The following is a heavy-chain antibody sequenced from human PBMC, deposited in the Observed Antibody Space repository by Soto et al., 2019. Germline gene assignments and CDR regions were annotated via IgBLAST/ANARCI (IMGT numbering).Heavy chain of an antibody. CDR3: ARSLAAMSGHHGSGMDV. CDR1: GGTFSSYT. V-gene: IGHV1-69*02. CDR2: IIPILGIA. J-gene: IGHJ6*02. Sequence: QVQLVQSGAEVKKPGSSVKVSCKASGGTFSSYTISWVRQAPGQGLEWMGRIIPILGIANYAQKFQGRVTITAXXSXSXXYMELSSLRSEDTAVYYCARSLAAMSGHHGSGMDVWGQGTTVTVSS. D-gene: IGHD2-2*01.